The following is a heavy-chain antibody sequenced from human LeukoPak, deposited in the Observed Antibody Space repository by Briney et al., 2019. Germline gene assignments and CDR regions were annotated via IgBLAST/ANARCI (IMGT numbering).Heavy chain of an antibody. Sequence: GGSLRLSCAASGFTFDDYGMSWVRQAPGKGLQWVSSINSRGGSTWYVDSVKGRFTITRDNAENTLYLQMNSLRADDTAVYYCARDRPNYYVSDGHYYRRDGDYWGRGTLVSVSS. J-gene: IGHJ4*02. CDR2: INSRGGST. CDR1: GFTFDDYG. CDR3: ARDRPNYYVSDGHYYRRDGDY. V-gene: IGHV3-23*01. D-gene: IGHD3-22*01.